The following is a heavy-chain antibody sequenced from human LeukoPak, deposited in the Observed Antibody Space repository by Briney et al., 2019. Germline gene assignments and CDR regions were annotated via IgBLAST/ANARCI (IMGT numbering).Heavy chain of an antibody. D-gene: IGHD3-9*01. Sequence: VKVSCKASGYTFTGYYMHWVRQAPGQGLEWMGGIIPIFGTANYAQKFQGRVTITADESTSTAYMELSSLRSEDTAVYYCARVLYYDILTGYPHPEYYFDYWGQGTLVTVSS. J-gene: IGHJ4*02. CDR3: ARVLYYDILTGYPHPEYYFDY. V-gene: IGHV1-69*13. CDR2: IIPIFGTA. CDR1: GYTFTGYY.